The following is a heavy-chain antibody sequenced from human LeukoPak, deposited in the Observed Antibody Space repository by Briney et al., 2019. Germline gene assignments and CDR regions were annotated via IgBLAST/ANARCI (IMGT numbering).Heavy chain of an antibody. D-gene: IGHD6-19*01. V-gene: IGHV1-2*02. CDR2: IYPNSGGT. CDR3: ASERRYSSGWYYFDY. Sequence: ASVKVSCKASGYTFTGYYMHWVRQAPGQGLEWMGWIYPNSGGTNYAQKFQGRVTMTRDTSISTAYMELSRLRSDDTAVYYCASERRYSSGWYYFDYWGQGTLVTVSS. CDR1: GYTFTGYY. J-gene: IGHJ4*02.